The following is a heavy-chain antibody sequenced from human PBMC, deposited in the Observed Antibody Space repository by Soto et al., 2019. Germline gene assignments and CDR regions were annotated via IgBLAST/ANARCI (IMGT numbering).Heavy chain of an antibody. Sequence: QVQLVESGGGVVQPGRSLRLSCAASGFTFSSYGMHWVRQAPGKGLEWVAVIWYDGGNKYYADSVKGRFTISRDNSKNTLYLQMSSRRAEGAGVYYGARVGWEDDCGSGYYKRTPGYDYWYGRDVWGQGTTVTVSS. CDR2: IWYDGGNK. V-gene: IGHV3-33*01. CDR1: GFTFSSYG. J-gene: IGHJ6*02. D-gene: IGHD3-3*01. CDR3: ARVGWEDDCGSGYYKRTPGYDYWYGRDV.